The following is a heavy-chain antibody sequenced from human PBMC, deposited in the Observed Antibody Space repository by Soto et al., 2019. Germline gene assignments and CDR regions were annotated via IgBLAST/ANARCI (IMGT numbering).Heavy chain of an antibody. CDR1: GLTVSTNP. D-gene: IGHD6-19*01. V-gene: IGHV3-66*01. CDR3: ARDGAGD. J-gene: IGHJ4*02. CDR2: IYTGGGT. Sequence: EVQLVESGGGLVQPGGSLRLSCAASGLTVSTNPMSWVRQAPGKGLEWVSVIYTGGGTHYADSVMGRFTISRDNSKNTVNLQMNSLRSEDTAVYYSARDGAGDWGQGTLVTVSS.